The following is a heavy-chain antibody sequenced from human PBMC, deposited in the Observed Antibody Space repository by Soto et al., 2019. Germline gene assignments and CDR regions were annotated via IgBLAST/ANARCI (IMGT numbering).Heavy chain of an antibody. Sequence: EVQLLASGGGLVQPGGSLRLSCAASGFTFSSYAMSWVRQAPGKGLEWVSAISGSGGSTYYADSVQGRFTISRDNSKNTLYLQMNSLRAEDTAVYYCAKGPHGDYEAFLDYWGQGTLVTVSS. CDR1: GFTFSSYA. V-gene: IGHV3-23*01. D-gene: IGHD4-17*01. CDR3: AKGPHGDYEAFLDY. CDR2: ISGSGGST. J-gene: IGHJ4*02.